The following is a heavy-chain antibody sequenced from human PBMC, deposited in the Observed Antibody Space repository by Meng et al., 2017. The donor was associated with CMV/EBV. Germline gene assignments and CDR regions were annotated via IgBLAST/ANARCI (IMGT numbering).Heavy chain of an antibody. CDR2: ISSSSSYI. J-gene: IGHJ6*02. V-gene: IGHV3-21*01. CDR3: ARDRTIFGVRNYYYYGMDV. Sequence: GESLKISCAASGFTFSSYSMNWVRQAPGKGLEWVSSISSSSSYIYYADSVKGRLTISRDNAKNSLYLQMNSLRAEDTAVYYCARDRTIFGVRNYYYYGMDVWGQGTTVTVSS. CDR1: GFTFSSYS. D-gene: IGHD3-3*01.